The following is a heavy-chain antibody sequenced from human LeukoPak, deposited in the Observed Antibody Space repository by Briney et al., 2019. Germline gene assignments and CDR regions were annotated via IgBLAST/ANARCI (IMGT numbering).Heavy chain of an antibody. V-gene: IGHV4-34*01. D-gene: IGHD3-3*01. CDR3: ARGHGIRFLAAFDI. J-gene: IGHJ3*02. Sequence: PSETLSLTCAVYVGSFRVYYGSGIRKPPGKGLGWMGEINHSGSTNYNPSLKSRVTISVDTSKNQFSLKLSSVTAADTAVYYCARGHGIRFLAAFDIWGQGTMVTVSS. CDR1: VGSFRVYY. CDR2: INHSGST.